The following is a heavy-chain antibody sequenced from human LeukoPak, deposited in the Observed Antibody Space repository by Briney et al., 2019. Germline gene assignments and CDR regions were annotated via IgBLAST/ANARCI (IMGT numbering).Heavy chain of an antibody. Sequence: PGGSLRLSCAASGFTFSSSGMHWVRQAPGKGLEWVAVIWYDGSNKYYADSVKGRFTISRDNSKNTLYLQMNSLLAEDMAVYYCARDNDYKFDYWGQGTLVTVSS. V-gene: IGHV3-33*01. CDR2: IWYDGSNK. J-gene: IGHJ4*02. D-gene: IGHD4-11*01. CDR3: ARDNDYKFDY. CDR1: GFTFSSSG.